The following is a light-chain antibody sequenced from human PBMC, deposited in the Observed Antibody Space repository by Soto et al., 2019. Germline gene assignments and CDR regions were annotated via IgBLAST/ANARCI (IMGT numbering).Light chain of an antibody. J-gene: IGKJ1*01. Sequence: EIVLTRSPGTLSLSPGETVALSCRASQSVTNNYLAWYQQKRGQAPRLLIYGASNRATGIPDRFSGGGSGTDFILTIIRLEPEDFAVYYCQQYGSSPQTFGQGTKVEIK. CDR1: QSVTNNY. V-gene: IGKV3-20*01. CDR2: GAS. CDR3: QQYGSSPQT.